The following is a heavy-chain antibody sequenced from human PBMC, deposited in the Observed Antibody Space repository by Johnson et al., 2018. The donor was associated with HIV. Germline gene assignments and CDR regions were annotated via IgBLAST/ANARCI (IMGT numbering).Heavy chain of an antibody. V-gene: IGHV3-66*02. Sequence: VQLVESGGGLVQPGGSLRLSCAASGFTVSSNYMSWVRQAPGKGLEWVSVIYSGGGTYYEDSVKGRFTISRDNSKNTLYLKMNSMVPQDTAVYYCARTRQGAFDIWGQGKMVTVSS. J-gene: IGHJ3*02. CDR3: ARTRQGAFDI. CDR1: GFTVSSNY. CDR2: IYSGGGT.